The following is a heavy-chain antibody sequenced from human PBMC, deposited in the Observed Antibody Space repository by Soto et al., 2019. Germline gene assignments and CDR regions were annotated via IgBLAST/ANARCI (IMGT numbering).Heavy chain of an antibody. Sequence: QVQLVESGGGVVQPGRSLRLSCAASEFAFHRYGIHWVRQAPGKGLEWVADIWYDGTTKYYADSVKGRFTVSRDDSENTVYLQMDSLRAGDTAVYYCARDGSGGDWRFFDYWGQGTLVTVSS. J-gene: IGHJ4*02. CDR1: EFAFHRYG. V-gene: IGHV3-33*01. CDR2: IWYDGTTK. CDR3: ARDGSGGDWRFFDY. D-gene: IGHD3-10*01.